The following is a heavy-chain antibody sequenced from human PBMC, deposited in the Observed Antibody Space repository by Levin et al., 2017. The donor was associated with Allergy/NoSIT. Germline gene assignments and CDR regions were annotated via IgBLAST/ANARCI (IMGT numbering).Heavy chain of an antibody. CDR2: ISYAGIT. V-gene: IGHV4-59*08. Sequence: MPSETLSLTCTISDGSINNNYWSWIRQSPGKGLEWIGYISYAGITAYSPSLKSRLSMSVDTAKNQFSLNLSSVTAADTAVYFCARHIKRTEGGNYLFDPWGQGTLVTVSS. CDR1: DGSINNNY. CDR3: ARHIKRTEGGNYLFDP. D-gene: IGHD4-23*01. J-gene: IGHJ5*02.